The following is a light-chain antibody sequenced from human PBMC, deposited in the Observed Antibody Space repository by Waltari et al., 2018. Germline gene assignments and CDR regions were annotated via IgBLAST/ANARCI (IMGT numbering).Light chain of an antibody. CDR2: DVH. J-gene: IGLJ3*02. V-gene: IGLV2-11*03. CDR3: GSYADHCTSL. Sequence: WYQQSPVKTPNLNIYDVHSRPSGVLDRFSESKSCNTASLTVSGLQAEDEANYFCGSYADHCTSLFGGGTNLTVL.